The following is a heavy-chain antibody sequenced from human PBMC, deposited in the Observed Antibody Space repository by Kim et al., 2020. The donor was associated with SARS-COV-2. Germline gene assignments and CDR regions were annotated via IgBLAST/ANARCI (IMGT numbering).Heavy chain of an antibody. V-gene: IGHV3-74*01. J-gene: IGHJ4*02. CDR3: GRAGTLVSSWRIYYFAH. CDR1: GFTFSSYG. D-gene: IGHD6-13*01. CDR2: INNDGSKR. Sequence: GGSLRLSCAASGFTFSSYGLQWVRQAPGKGLVWVALINNDGSKRCYADSVKGRFTISRDNAKKTLYLQMNSLRAEDTAVYYCGRAGTLVSSWRIYYFAHWGQGTLVTVSS.